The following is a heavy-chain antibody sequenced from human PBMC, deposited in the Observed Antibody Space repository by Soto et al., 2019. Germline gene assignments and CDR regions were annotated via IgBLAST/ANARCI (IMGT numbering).Heavy chain of an antibody. D-gene: IGHD1-26*01. J-gene: IGHJ1*01. V-gene: IGHV3-11*05. CDR1: GFIFSDYY. Sequence: GGSLRLSCTASGFIFSDYYMSWIRQAPGKGLECVSYISSDGRFTDYANSVKGRFTISRDNVKKSLFLQMNSLRAEDTAVYYCAREGRFSGSSLDFQHWGQGT. CDR3: AREGRFSGSSLDFQH. CDR2: ISSDGRFT.